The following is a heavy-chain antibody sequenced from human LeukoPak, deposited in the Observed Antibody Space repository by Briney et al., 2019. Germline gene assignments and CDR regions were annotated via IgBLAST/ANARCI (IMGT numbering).Heavy chain of an antibody. Sequence: PSETLSLTCTVSGGSISSYYWSWIRQPAGKGLEWIGRIYTSGSTNYNPSLKSRVTMSVGTSKNQFSLKLSSVAAEDTAVYYCANYYNSGPQGDYWGQGTLVTVSS. CDR3: ANYYNSGPQGDY. J-gene: IGHJ4*02. CDR2: IYTSGST. D-gene: IGHD3-10*01. CDR1: GGSISSYY. V-gene: IGHV4-4*07.